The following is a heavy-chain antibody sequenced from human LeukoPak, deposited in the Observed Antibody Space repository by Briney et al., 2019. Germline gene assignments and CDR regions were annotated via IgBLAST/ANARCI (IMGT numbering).Heavy chain of an antibody. CDR3: ARGALLYYFDY. V-gene: IGHV3-53*01. J-gene: IGHJ4*02. CDR1: GFTVSSNY. CDR2: IYSGGST. Sequence: GGSLRLSCAASGFTVSSNYMSRVRQAAGKGLEWVSVIYSGGSTYYADSVKGRFTISRDNSKNTLYLQMNSLRAEDTAVYYCARGALLYYFDYWGQGTLVIVSS. D-gene: IGHD2-21*01.